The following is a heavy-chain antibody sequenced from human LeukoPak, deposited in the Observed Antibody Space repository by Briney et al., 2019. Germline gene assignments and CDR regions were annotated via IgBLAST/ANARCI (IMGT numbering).Heavy chain of an antibody. CDR1: EFDFSSHA. Sequence: GGSLRLSCAASEFDFSSHAMTWVRQAPGKGLEWVSAISISGSKTYYADSVKGRFTISRDNSKNTLYLQMNSLRAEDTAVYYCAKDEGTYYDFWSGYSPYFDYWGQGTLVTVSS. CDR2: ISISGSKT. CDR3: AKDEGTYYDFWSGYSPYFDY. V-gene: IGHV3-23*01. D-gene: IGHD3-3*01. J-gene: IGHJ4*02.